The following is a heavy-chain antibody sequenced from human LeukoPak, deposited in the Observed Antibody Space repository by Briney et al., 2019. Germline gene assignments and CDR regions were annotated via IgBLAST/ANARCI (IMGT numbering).Heavy chain of an antibody. CDR3: ARDLIAVAGTRFMDMSQH. Sequence: ASVKVSCKASVYTFTVYYMHWVRQAPGQGLEWMGWINPNSGGTNYAQKFQGRVTMTRDTSISTAYMELSRLRSDDTAVYYCARDLIAVAGTRFMDMSQHWGQGTLVTVSS. CDR2: INPNSGGT. D-gene: IGHD6-19*01. J-gene: IGHJ1*01. V-gene: IGHV1-2*02. CDR1: VYTFTVYY.